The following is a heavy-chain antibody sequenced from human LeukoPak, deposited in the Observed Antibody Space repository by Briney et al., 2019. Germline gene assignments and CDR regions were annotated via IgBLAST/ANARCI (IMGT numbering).Heavy chain of an antibody. CDR3: AILKAAAGPNDAFDI. CDR2: FDPEDGET. D-gene: IGHD6-13*01. Sequence: GASVKVSCKVSGYTLTELSMHWVRQAPGKGLEWMGGFDPEDGETIYAQKFQGRVTMTRDASTSTVYMELSSLRSEDTAVYYCAILKAAAGPNDAFDIWGQGTMVTVSS. V-gene: IGHV1-24*01. J-gene: IGHJ3*02. CDR1: GYTLTELS.